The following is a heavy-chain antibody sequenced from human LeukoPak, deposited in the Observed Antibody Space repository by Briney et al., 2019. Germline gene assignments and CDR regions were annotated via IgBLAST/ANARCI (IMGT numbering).Heavy chain of an antibody. V-gene: IGHV1-24*01. D-gene: IGHD1-1*01. CDR2: VNPEDGET. CDR3: AIAQNWKAGWFDP. J-gene: IGHJ5*02. CDR1: GYTLTELS. Sequence: ASVKFSCKVSGYTLTELSIHWVRQAPGKGLEWMGGVNPEDGETIYAQKFQGRVTMTEDTPIDTTYMEVSSLRSEDTAVYFCAIAQNWKAGWFDPWGQGTLVTVSS.